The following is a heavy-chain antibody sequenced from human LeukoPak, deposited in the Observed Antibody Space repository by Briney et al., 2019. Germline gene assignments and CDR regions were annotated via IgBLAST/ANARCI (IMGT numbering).Heavy chain of an antibody. CDR2: ISDDGSKK. Sequence: GGSLRLSCAASGFTFSSFGLHWVGQAPGKGLEWVAVISDDGSKKYYTDSVKGRFTISRDNSKHPLYLQMNRLRAEDTAVYYCSIDNVVQLWLDLAHWGQGTLVTVSS. J-gene: IGHJ4*02. V-gene: IGHV3-30*03. CDR3: SIDNVVQLWLDLAH. CDR1: GFTFSSFG. D-gene: IGHD5-18*01.